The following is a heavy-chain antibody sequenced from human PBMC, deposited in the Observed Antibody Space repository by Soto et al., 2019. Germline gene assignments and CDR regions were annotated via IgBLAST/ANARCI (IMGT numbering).Heavy chain of an antibody. D-gene: IGHD2-15*01. CDR1: GFNFNSYT. J-gene: IGHJ6*02. CDR3: ARDCSGGSCYPGMDV. CDR2: ISSSGYI. Sequence: GGSLRLSCAASGFNFNSYTINWVRQAPGKRLEWLSSISSSGYIFSTDSVRGRFTISRDNAKNSVYLQINSPRAEDTAVYFCARDCSGGSCYPGMDVWGQGTTVTVFS. V-gene: IGHV3-21*01.